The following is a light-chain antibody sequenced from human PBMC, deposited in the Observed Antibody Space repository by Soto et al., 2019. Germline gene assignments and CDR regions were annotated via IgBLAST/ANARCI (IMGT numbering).Light chain of an antibody. V-gene: IGKV3-15*01. J-gene: IGKJ4*01. CDR3: QQYNVWPLT. CDR1: QSVSSN. CDR2: VAS. Sequence: EIVMTQSPVTLSLSPGARATLSCRASQSVSSNLAWYQQKPGQTPKLLIYVASTRATGIPARFSGSGSGTEFTLTISSLQSEDFAVYYCQQYNVWPLTFGGGTKVEFK.